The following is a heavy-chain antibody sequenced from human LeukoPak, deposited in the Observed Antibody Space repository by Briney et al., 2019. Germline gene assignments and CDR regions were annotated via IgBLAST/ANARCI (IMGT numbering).Heavy chain of an antibody. CDR2: IKSKTDGGTT. J-gene: IGHJ3*02. CDR1: GFTFSNAW. V-gene: IGHV3-15*01. Sequence: GGSLRLSCAASGFTFSNAWMSRVRQAPGKGLEWVGRIKSKTDGGTTDYAAPVKGRFTISRDDSKNTLYLQMNSLKTEDTAVYYCTSPQEYYYDSSGYFAFDIWGQGTMVTVSS. CDR3: TSPQEYYYDSSGYFAFDI. D-gene: IGHD3-22*01.